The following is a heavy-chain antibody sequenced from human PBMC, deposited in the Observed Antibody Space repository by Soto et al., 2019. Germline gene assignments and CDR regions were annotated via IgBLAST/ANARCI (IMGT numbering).Heavy chain of an antibody. V-gene: IGHV3-53*01. D-gene: IGHD2-15*01. CDR3: ARDLYCRY. J-gene: IGHJ4*02. CDR2: IYSADRT. Sequence: GGSLRLSCAASGFTFSSYAMSWVRQAPGKGLEWVSVIYSADRTYYAESVKGRFTISRDNSTNTLFLQMNSLRADDTAVYYCARDLYCRYWGQGTLVTVS. CDR1: GFTFSSYA.